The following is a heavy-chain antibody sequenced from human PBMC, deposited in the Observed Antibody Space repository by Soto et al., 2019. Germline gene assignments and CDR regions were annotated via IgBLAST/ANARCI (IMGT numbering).Heavy chain of an antibody. D-gene: IGHD6-13*01. J-gene: IGHJ4*02. CDR1: GGSISRYY. CDR2: IYYSGST. CDR3: ARPRIPGIAAAGFDY. Sequence: PSETLSLTCTVSGGSISRYYWSWIRQPPGKGLEWIGYIYYSGSTNYNPSLKSRVTISVDTSKNQFSLKLSSVTAADTAVYYCARPRIPGIAAAGFDYWGQGTLVTVSS. V-gene: IGHV4-59*08.